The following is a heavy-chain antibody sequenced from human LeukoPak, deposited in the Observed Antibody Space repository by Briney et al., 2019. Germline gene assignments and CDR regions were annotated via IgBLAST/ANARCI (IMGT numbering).Heavy chain of an antibody. CDR1: GFTFRSDA. Sequence: PGRSLRLSCADSGFTFRSDAMHWVRQAPGKGLEWVAVIAYDATIKHYAHSVNDRFTISRDNTKNMLFLQMDSLRGDDTAVYYCARGLRRGDYFDSWGQGTLVTVSS. J-gene: IGHJ4*02. CDR3: ARGLRRGDYFDS. V-gene: IGHV3-30-3*01. CDR2: IAYDATIK.